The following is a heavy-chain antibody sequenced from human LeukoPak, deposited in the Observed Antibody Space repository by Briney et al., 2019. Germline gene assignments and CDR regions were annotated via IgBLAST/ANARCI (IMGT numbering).Heavy chain of an antibody. D-gene: IGHD3-22*01. CDR1: GYTFTNYA. V-gene: IGHV1-3*03. CDR3: AREGYYYDSSGYYRLTNFDY. CDR2: INGGNGNT. J-gene: IGHJ4*02. Sequence: ASVKVSCKASGYTFTNYAMHWVRQAPGQRLEWRGWINGGNGNTKYSQEFQGRVTITGDTSASAAFMELSSLRSEDMAVYYCAREGYYYDSSGYYRLTNFDYWGQGTLVTVSS.